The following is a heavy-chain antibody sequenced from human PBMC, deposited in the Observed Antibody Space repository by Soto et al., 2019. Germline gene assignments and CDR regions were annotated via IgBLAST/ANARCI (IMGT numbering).Heavy chain of an antibody. J-gene: IGHJ4*02. CDR3: TSFDSNGYYPQNHY. D-gene: IGHD3-22*01. CDR1: GGSFSTFS. V-gene: IGHV1-69*01. Sequence: QVILAQSGAEVKKPGSSVKVSCKVSGGSFSTFSINWLGQAPGQRFEWMGGTIPILGTANFTQKFQDRVTFTADESTATAYMTLSSLTSEDTAFYYCTSFDSNGYYPQNHYWGPGTQVTVSS. CDR2: TIPILGTA.